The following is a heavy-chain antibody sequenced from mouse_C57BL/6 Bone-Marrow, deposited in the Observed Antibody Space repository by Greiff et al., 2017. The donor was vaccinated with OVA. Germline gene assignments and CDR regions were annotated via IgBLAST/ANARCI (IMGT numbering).Heavy chain of an antibody. J-gene: IGHJ2*01. Sequence: EVKLQESGPGLVKPSQSLSLTCSVTGYSITSGYYWNWIRQFPGNKLEWMGYISYDGSNNYNPSLKNRISITRDTSKNQFFLKLNSVTTEDTATYYCARDQGYYEGYWGQVTTLTVSS. CDR3: ARDQGYYEGY. V-gene: IGHV3-6*01. D-gene: IGHD2-4*01. CDR2: ISYDGSN. CDR1: GYSITSGYY.